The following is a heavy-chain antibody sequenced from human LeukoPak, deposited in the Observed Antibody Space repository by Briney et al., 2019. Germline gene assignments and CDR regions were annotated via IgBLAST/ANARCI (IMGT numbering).Heavy chain of an antibody. CDR3: ASSLYDSSGYYGYAFDI. D-gene: IGHD3-22*01. Sequence: SETLSLTCTVSGGSISRNYWSWIRKSPGRGLEWIGYIYYSGSTNYNPSLKSRVTISVDTSKDQFSLKLSSVTAADTAVYYCASSLYDSSGYYGYAFDIWGQGTMVTVSS. J-gene: IGHJ3*02. CDR1: GGSISRNY. CDR2: IYYSGST. V-gene: IGHV4-59*01.